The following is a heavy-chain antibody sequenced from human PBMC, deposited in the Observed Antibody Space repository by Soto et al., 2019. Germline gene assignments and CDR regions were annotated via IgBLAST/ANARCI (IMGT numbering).Heavy chain of an antibody. V-gene: IGHV4-31*03. CDR2: IYYSGST. D-gene: IGHD4-17*01. CDR1: AGSISSGGYY. Sequence: QVQLQESGPGLVKPSHTLSLTCPVSAGSISSGGYYWSWIRQHPGKGLEWIGYIYYSGSTYYNPSLKSRVTISVDTSKTQFSLKLSSVTAADTAVYYWARSPEATVTAFDSWGQGTLVTVSS. CDR3: ARSPEATVTAFDS. J-gene: IGHJ4*02.